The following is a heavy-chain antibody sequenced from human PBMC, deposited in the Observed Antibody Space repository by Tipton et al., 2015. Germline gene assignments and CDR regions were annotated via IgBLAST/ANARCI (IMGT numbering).Heavy chain of an antibody. V-gene: IGHV4-61*05. J-gene: IGHJ4*02. Sequence: TLSLTCTVSGVSISGTSYYWGWIRQPPGKGLEWIGYIYYSGSTNYNPSLRSQVAMSMDTSKNQFSLKMSSVTASGTAVYYCARARGRHGGLFDSSGQGILVTVSS. CDR2: IYYSGST. D-gene: IGHD4-23*01. CDR1: GVSISGTSYY. CDR3: ARARGRHGGLFDS.